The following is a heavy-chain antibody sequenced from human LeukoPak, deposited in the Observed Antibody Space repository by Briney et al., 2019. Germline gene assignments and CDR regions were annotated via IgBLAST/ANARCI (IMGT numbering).Heavy chain of an antibody. CDR3: ARARIAAAGRLSGLHY. CDR2: IYYSGST. J-gene: IGHJ4*02. CDR1: GGSISSSSSY. V-gene: IGHV4-39*01. D-gene: IGHD6-13*01. Sequence: SETLSLTCTVSGGSISSSSSYWGWIRQPPGKGLEWIGTIYYSGSTYYNPSLKSRVTISVDTSKNQFSLKLRSVIAEDTAVYYCARARIAAAGRLSGLHYWGQGTLVTVSS.